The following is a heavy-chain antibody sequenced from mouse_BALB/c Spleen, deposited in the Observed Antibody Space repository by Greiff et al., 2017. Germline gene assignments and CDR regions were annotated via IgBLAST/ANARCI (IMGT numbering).Heavy chain of an antibody. CDR1: GYAFSSYW. Sequence: QVQLQQSGAELVRPGSSVKISCKASGYAFSSYWMNWVKQRPGQGLEWIGQIYPGDGDTNYNGKFKGKATLTADKSSSTAYMQLSSLTSEDSAVYFCATYYGNQGNYFDYWGQGTTLTVSS. D-gene: IGHD2-10*01. CDR2: IYPGDGDT. V-gene: IGHV1-80*01. J-gene: IGHJ2*01. CDR3: ATYYGNQGNYFDY.